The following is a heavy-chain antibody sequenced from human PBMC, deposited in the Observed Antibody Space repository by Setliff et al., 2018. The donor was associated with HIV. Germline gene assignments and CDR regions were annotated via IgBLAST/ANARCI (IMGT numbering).Heavy chain of an antibody. CDR1: GASSIYF. D-gene: IGHD1-26*01. CDR2: VYYSGST. CDR3: AKDRSGSYRTFDY. V-gene: IGHV4-39*07. Sequence: PSEPPSLTCTVSGASSIYFWGWIRQPPGKGLEWIGSVYYSGSTYYTPSLKSRVTISMDTSKNQFSLKLNSVTAADTAVYYCAKDRSGSYRTFDYWGPGILVTVSS. J-gene: IGHJ4*02.